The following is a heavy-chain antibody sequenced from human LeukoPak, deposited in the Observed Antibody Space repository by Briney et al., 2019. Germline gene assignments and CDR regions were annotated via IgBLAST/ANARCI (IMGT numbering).Heavy chain of an antibody. D-gene: IGHD3-10*01. Sequence: SQTLSLTCTVSGGSISSGSYYWSWIRQPAGKGLEWIGRIYTSGSTNYNPSLKSRVTISVDTSKNQFSLQLNSVTPEDTAVYYCARDPYGSGSPLDYWGQGTLVTVSS. CDR1: GGSISSGSYY. CDR2: IYTSGST. V-gene: IGHV4-61*02. CDR3: ARDPYGSGSPLDY. J-gene: IGHJ4*02.